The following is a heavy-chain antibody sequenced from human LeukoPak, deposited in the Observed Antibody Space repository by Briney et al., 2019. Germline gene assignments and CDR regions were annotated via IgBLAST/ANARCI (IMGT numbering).Heavy chain of an antibody. CDR1: GXTVSSNY. Sequence: GGSLRLSCAASGXTVSSNYMSWVRQAPGKGLEWVSVIYSGGSTYYADSVKGRLTISRDNSKITLYLQMSSLRPEDTAVYYCVKVQDGSTFDYWGQGSLVTVSS. CDR2: IYSGGST. V-gene: IGHV3-53*05. D-gene: IGHD5-24*01. CDR3: VKVQDGSTFDY. J-gene: IGHJ4*02.